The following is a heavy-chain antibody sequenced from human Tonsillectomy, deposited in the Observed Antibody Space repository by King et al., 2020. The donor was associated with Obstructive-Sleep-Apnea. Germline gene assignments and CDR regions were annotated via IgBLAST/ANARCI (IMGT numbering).Heavy chain of an antibody. J-gene: IGHJ4*02. V-gene: IGHV3-23*04. CDR1: GFTFSSYA. D-gene: IGHD6-19*01. CDR3: AKGHRSGWYGYGLNYFDY. Sequence: VQLVESGGGLVQPGGSLRLSCAASGFTFSSYAMSWVRQAPGKGLEWVSAISGSGGSTYYADSVKGRFTISRDNSKNTLYLQMNSLRAEDTAVYYCAKGHRSGWYGYGLNYFDYWGQGTLVTVSS. CDR2: ISGSGGST.